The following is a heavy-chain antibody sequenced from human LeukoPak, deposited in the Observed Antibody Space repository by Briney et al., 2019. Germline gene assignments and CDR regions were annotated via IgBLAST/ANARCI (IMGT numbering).Heavy chain of an antibody. CDR3: ARHVPRGRSDFDC. V-gene: IGHV3-7*01. Sequence: PGGSLRLSCAASGFTFSNHWMAWVRQTPGRGPGWVANIDEDGDVKSYAESVKGRFSVSRDNGRTSLYLQMNSLRAEDTAIYYCARHVPRGRSDFDCWGQGVLVTVS. CDR2: IDEDGDVK. J-gene: IGHJ4*02. CDR1: GFTFSNHW. D-gene: IGHD5-12*01.